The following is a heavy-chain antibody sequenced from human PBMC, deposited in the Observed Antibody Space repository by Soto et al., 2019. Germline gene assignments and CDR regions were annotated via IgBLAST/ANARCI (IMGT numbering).Heavy chain of an antibody. Sequence: QVQLVQSGAEVRQPASSVKVSCKTSGGTFSSYAISWVRQAPGQGLEWMGGIVPIFDTSKYAQKFPGRVTITADESTSTVYMELSSLRSDDTAVYYCVRVVAIPGYPDNWGQGTLVTVSS. CDR1: GGTFSSYA. V-gene: IGHV1-69*12. D-gene: IGHD5-12*01. CDR3: VRVVAIPGYPDN. J-gene: IGHJ4*02. CDR2: IVPIFDTS.